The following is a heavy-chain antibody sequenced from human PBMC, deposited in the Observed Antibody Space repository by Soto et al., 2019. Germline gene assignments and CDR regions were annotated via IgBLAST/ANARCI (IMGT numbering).Heavy chain of an antibody. CDR2: MNPNSGNT. D-gene: IGHD3-22*01. CDR3: ARAHYSDSSGSFPNFDY. V-gene: IGHV1-8*01. CDR1: GYTFTSYD. Sequence: QVQLVQSGAEVKKPGASVKVSCKASGYTFTSYDINWVRQATGQGLEWMGWMNPNSGNTGYAQKFQGRVPMTRNTSISTAYMELSSLRSEDTAVYYCARAHYSDSSGSFPNFDYWGQGTLVTVSS. J-gene: IGHJ4*02.